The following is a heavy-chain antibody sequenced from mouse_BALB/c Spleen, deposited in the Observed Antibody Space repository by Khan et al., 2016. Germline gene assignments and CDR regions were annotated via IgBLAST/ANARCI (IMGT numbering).Heavy chain of an antibody. D-gene: IGHD2-3*01. J-gene: IGHJ3*01. CDR3: ASGWLL. Sequence: QIQLVQSGPELKKPGETVKISCKASGCTLTDYSMHWVKQAPGKGLKWMGWINTETGEPTYAEDFKGRCAFSLETSASTAYLQINNVKNEDTATYFCASGWLLWGQGTLVTVSA. CDR1: GCTLTDYS. V-gene: IGHV9-2-1*01. CDR2: INTETGEP.